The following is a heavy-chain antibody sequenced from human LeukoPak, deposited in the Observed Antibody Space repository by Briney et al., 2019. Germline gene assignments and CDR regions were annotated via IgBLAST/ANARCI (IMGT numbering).Heavy chain of an antibody. Sequence: SETLSLTCAVYGGSFSGYYWSWIRQPPGKGLEWIGEINHSGSTNYNPSLKSRVTISVDTSKNQFSLKLSSVTAADTAVYYCAREEGSSWYHYYYYMDVWGKGTTVTVSS. D-gene: IGHD6-13*01. CDR2: INHSGST. V-gene: IGHV4-34*01. CDR1: GGSFSGYY. J-gene: IGHJ6*03. CDR3: AREEGSSWYHYYYYMDV.